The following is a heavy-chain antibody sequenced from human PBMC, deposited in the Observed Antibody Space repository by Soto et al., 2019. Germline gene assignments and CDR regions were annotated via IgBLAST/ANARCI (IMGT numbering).Heavy chain of an antibody. CDR1: GFTFSSYS. J-gene: IGHJ6*02. Sequence: ESGGGLVKPGGSLRLSCAASGFTFSSYSMNWVRQAPGKGLEWVSSISSSSSYIYYADSVKGRFTISRDNAKNSLYLQMNSLRAEDTAVYYCALYCSSTSCRLGMDVWGQGTTVTVSS. CDR3: ALYCSSTSCRLGMDV. CDR2: ISSSSSYI. D-gene: IGHD2-2*01. V-gene: IGHV3-21*01.